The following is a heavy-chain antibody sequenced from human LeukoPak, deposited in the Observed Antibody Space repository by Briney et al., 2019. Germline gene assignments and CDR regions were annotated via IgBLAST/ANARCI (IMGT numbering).Heavy chain of an antibody. D-gene: IGHD3-22*01. Sequence: PGGSLRLSCAASGFTFSGDNMNWVRQAPGKGLEWVSYISSSSTTNYYAGSVKGRFTISRDNAKNSLYLQMNSLRDEDTAVYYCARDDSGSYYSHFDYWGQGTLITVSS. J-gene: IGHJ4*02. CDR2: ISSSSTTN. V-gene: IGHV3-48*02. CDR3: ARDDSGSYYSHFDY. CDR1: GFTFSGDN.